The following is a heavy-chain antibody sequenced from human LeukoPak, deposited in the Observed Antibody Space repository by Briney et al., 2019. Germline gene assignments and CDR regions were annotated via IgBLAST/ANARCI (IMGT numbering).Heavy chain of an antibody. CDR3: AKDQWSFSYFDY. CDR2: IRGSGGGS. Sequence: GGSLRLSCAASGFTFSSYAMSWVRQAPGKGLEWVSAIRGSGGGSNYGDSVKGRFTISRDNSKNTLYLQMNSLRAEDTAVYYCAKDQWSFSYFDYWGQGTLVTVSS. J-gene: IGHJ4*02. CDR1: GFTFSSYA. V-gene: IGHV3-23*01. D-gene: IGHD1-26*01.